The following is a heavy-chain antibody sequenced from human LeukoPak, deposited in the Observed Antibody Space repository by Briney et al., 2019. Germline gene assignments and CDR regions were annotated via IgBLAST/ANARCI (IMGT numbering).Heavy chain of an antibody. CDR2: VNHSGST. V-gene: IGHV4-34*01. Sequence: SDTLSLTCAVYGESFSGYYWSWIRQPPGKGLEWLGEVNHSGSTNYNPSLKSRITISVDTSKNQFSLKLSSVTAADTAVYYCARGRGYYDSSGYYYRPLFDYWGQGTLVTVSS. CDR1: GESFSGYY. CDR3: ARGRGYYDSSGYYYRPLFDY. D-gene: IGHD3-22*01. J-gene: IGHJ4*02.